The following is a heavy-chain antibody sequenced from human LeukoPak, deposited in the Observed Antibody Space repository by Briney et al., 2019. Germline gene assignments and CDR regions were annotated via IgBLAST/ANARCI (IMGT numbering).Heavy chain of an antibody. Sequence: GGSLRLSCAASGFTFSSYSMNWVRQAPGKGLEWVSSISSSSSYIYYADSVKGRFTISRDNAKNSLYLQMNSLRAEDTAVYYCASDIVVVPAAEPTTGDYWGQGTLVTVSS. J-gene: IGHJ4*02. CDR1: GFTFSSYS. CDR2: ISSSSSYI. V-gene: IGHV3-21*01. CDR3: ASDIVVVPAAEPTTGDY. D-gene: IGHD2-2*01.